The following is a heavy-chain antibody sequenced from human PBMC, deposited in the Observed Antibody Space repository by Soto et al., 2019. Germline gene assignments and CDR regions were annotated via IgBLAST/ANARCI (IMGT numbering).Heavy chain of an antibody. J-gene: IGHJ4*02. Sequence: QVQLVESGGGVVQPGRSLRLSCAASGFTFSSYGMHWVRQAPGKGLEWVAVIRYDGSNKYYADSVKGRFTISRDNSKNTLYLQMNSLRAEDTAVYYCARDGYYDFWSGYSHFGYWGQGTLVTVSS. CDR2: IRYDGSNK. V-gene: IGHV3-33*01. D-gene: IGHD3-3*01. CDR3: ARDGYYDFWSGYSHFGY. CDR1: GFTFSSYG.